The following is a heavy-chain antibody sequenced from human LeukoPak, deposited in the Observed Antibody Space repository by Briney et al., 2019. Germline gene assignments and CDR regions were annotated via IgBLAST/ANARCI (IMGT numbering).Heavy chain of an antibody. V-gene: IGHV1-18*04. J-gene: IGHJ3*02. CDR3: ARHYSSGWYGDI. CDR2: ISAYNGNT. D-gene: IGHD6-19*01. CDR1: GYTFTSYG. Sequence: ASVKVSCKASGYTFTSYGISWVRQSPGQGLEWMGWISAYNGNTNYAQKLQGRVTMTTDTSTRTAYMELRSLRSDDTAVYYCARHYSSGWYGDIWGQGTMVTVSS.